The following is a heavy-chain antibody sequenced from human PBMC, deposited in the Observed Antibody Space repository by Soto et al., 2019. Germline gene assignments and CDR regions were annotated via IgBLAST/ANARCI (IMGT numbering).Heavy chain of an antibody. CDR3: ARQSYDVHLDY. J-gene: IGHJ4*02. Sequence: EVQLVESGGGLVQPGGSLRLSCAASGFIFRNYWMHWVRQVPGKGLVWVSRINIDGTATGHADSVKGRVTIYRDNAKNTLYLQMSGLTVEDTAVYCCARQSYDVHLDYWGQGTQVIVSS. CDR2: INIDGTAT. V-gene: IGHV3-74*01. CDR1: GFIFRNYW. D-gene: IGHD1-1*01.